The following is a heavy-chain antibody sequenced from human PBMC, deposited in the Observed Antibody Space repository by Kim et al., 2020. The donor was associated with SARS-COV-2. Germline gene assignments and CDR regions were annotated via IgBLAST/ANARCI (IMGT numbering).Heavy chain of an antibody. J-gene: IGHJ4*02. CDR2: IWLDGSNK. D-gene: IGHD1-26*01. CDR1: KFTFSSYG. V-gene: IGHV3-33*01. CDR3: ARGRGSYNYYVDY. Sequence: GGSLRLSCAASKFTFSSYGMHWVRQAPGKGLEWVAIIWLDGSNKYYADSVKGRFTVSRDNSKNTLYLQMNSLRVEDTAVYYCARGRGSYNYYVDYWGRGTLVTVSS.